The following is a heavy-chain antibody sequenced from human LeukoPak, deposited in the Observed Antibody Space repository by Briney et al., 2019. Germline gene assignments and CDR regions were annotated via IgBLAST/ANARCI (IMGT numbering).Heavy chain of an antibody. V-gene: IGHV1-18*01. D-gene: IGHD3-3*01. J-gene: IGHJ6*02. CDR2: ISAYNGNT. CDR3: ARIRGITIFGVLGADNHGLDV. Sequence: VASVKVSCKAPGNTFTSYGISWVRQAPGQGLEWMGWISAYNGNTNYAQKLQGRVTMTTDTSTSTAYMELRSLRSDDTAVYYCARIRGITIFGVLGADNHGLDVWGQGTTVTVSS. CDR1: GNTFTSYG.